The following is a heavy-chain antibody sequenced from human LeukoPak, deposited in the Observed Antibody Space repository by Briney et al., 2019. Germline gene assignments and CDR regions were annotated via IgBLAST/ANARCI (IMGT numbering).Heavy chain of an antibody. CDR3: ARVPNCSSTSCYEFSFDY. CDR1: GYTFTGYY. Sequence: ASVKVSCKASGYTFTGYYMHWVRQAPGQGLEWMGWINPNSGGTNYAQKFQGRVTMTRDTSISTAYMELSRLRSDDTAVYYCARVPNCSSTSCYEFSFDYWGQGTLVTVSS. CDR2: INPNSGGT. V-gene: IGHV1-2*02. J-gene: IGHJ4*02. D-gene: IGHD2-2*01.